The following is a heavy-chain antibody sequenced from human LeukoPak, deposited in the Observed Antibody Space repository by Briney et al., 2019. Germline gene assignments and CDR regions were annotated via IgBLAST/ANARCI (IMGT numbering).Heavy chain of an antibody. V-gene: IGHV4-34*01. J-gene: IGHJ6*02. Sequence: SETLSLTCAIYGGSFSGYYWSWIRQPPGKGLEWIGEINHSGSTNYNPSLKSRVTISVDTSKNQFSLKLSSVTAADTAVYYCAREKTGLDGMDVWGQGTTVTVSS. CDR2: INHSGST. CDR3: AREKTGLDGMDV. CDR1: GGSFSGYY.